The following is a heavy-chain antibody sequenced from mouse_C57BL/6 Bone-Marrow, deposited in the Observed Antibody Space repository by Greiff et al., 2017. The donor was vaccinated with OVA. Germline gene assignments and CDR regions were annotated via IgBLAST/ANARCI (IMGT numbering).Heavy chain of an antibody. J-gene: IGHJ1*03. CDR1: GYSFTGYY. Sequence: VHVKQSGPELVKPGASVKISCKASGYSFTGYYMNWVKQSPEKSLEWIGEINPSTGGTTYNQKFKAKATLTVDKSSSTAYMQLKSLTSEDSAVYYCARDAYYGSSLHWYFDVWGTGTTVTVSS. V-gene: IGHV1-42*01. CDR3: ARDAYYGSSLHWYFDV. CDR2: INPSTGGT. D-gene: IGHD1-1*01.